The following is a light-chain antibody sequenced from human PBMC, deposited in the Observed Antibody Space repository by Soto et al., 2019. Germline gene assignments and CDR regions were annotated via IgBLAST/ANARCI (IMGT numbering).Light chain of an antibody. CDR3: QQYNSLSSVS. Sequence: IQMTQSPSTLSASVGDRVSITCRASQSITNWLAWYQQKPGKAPKVLIHMASSLKSGVPSRFSGSGSGTEFTLTITSLQPDDSATYYCQQYNSLSSVSFGGGTKVDIK. V-gene: IGKV1-5*03. CDR2: MAS. CDR1: QSITNW. J-gene: IGKJ4*01.